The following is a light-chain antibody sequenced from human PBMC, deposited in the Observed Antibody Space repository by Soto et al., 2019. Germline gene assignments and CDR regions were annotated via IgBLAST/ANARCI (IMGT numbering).Light chain of an antibody. Sequence: VLPSPPGPLSFSPWEKSTLPSGPGKSVRSSYLAWYQQKPGQAPRLLIYGASSGATGIPDRFSGSGSGTDFTLTISRLEPEDFAVYYCQQYGSSPPTWTFGQGAKVDIK. CDR3: QQYGSSPPTWT. CDR1: KSVRSSY. CDR2: GAS. V-gene: IGKV3-20*01. J-gene: IGKJ1*01.